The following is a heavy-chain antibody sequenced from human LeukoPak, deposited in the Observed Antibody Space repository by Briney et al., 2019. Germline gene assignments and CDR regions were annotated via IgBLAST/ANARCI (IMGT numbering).Heavy chain of an antibody. J-gene: IGHJ1*01. CDR1: GFTFDNYA. Sequence: TGGSLRLSCAASGFTFDNYAMTWVRQAPGKGLEWVSAISNTGGSTYYADSVKGRFTISRDKSKNTLSLQMNSLRAEDTAVYYCAQQVGYCSSGSCYFTYWGQGTLVTVSS. V-gene: IGHV3-23*01. CDR3: AQQVGYCSSGSCYFTY. CDR2: ISNTGGST. D-gene: IGHD2-15*01.